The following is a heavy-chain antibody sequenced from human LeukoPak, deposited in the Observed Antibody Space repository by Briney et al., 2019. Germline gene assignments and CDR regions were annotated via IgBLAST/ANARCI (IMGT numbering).Heavy chain of an antibody. J-gene: IGHJ3*02. CDR1: GFTFSSYS. V-gene: IGHV3-21*01. CDR2: ISSSSSYI. D-gene: IGHD4-23*01. CDR3: AREPTVEGDAFDI. Sequence: GGSLRLSCAAPGFTFSSYSMNWVRQAPGKGLEWVSSISSSSSYIYYADSVKGRFTISRDNARNSLYLQMNSLRAEDTAVYYCAREPTVEGDAFDISGQGTMVTVSS.